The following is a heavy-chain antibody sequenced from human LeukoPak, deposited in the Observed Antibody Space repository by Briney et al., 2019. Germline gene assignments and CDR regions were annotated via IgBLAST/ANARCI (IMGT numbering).Heavy chain of an antibody. CDR2: FDPEDGET. CDR1: GYTLTELS. CDR3: ATDAYSNYYFDY. V-gene: IGHV1-24*01. J-gene: IGHJ4*02. Sequence: GASVKVSCKVSGYTLTELSMHWVRQAPGKGLEWMGGFDPEDGETIYAQKFQGRVTTTEDTSTDTAYMELSSLRSEDTAVYYCATDAYSNYYFDYWGQGTLVPVSS. D-gene: IGHD4-11*01.